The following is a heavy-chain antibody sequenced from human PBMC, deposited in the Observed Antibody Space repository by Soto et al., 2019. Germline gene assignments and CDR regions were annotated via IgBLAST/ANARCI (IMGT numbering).Heavy chain of an antibody. V-gene: IGHV4-30-4*01. D-gene: IGHD3-22*01. Sequence: SETLSLTCTVSAGSITRGDYYWTWIRQTPGKGLEWIGYIYSSGSPYYNPSLKSRSTISLDTSKNRFSLRLSSVTAADTAVYYCASAHYDSSGFMYFDYWGQGTLVTVSS. CDR2: IYSSGSP. CDR1: AGSITRGDYY. CDR3: ASAHYDSSGFMYFDY. J-gene: IGHJ4*02.